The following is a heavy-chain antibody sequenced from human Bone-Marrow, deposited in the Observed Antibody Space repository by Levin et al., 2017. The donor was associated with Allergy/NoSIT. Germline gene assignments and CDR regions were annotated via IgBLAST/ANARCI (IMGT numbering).Heavy chain of an antibody. D-gene: IGHD3-9*01. Sequence: GGSLRLSCAASGFTFAAYGMNWVRQAPGKGLEWVAGVTGSGTTTSYADSVKGRFTISRDNSKNTLSLLLNSLRAEDTATYFCATDILIVSAPYSFDYWGQGARVTVSS. J-gene: IGHJ4*02. V-gene: IGHV3-23*01. CDR3: ATDILIVSAPYSFDY. CDR1: GFTFAAYG. CDR2: VTGSGTTT.